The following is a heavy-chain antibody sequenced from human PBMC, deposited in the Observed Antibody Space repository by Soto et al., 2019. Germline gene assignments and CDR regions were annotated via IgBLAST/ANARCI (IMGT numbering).Heavy chain of an antibody. D-gene: IGHD3-3*01. CDR1: GFAFWGDW. J-gene: IGHJ5*01. CDR3: ARDFYGGFFFCPEDA. Sequence: QPGGSPRLSCVASGFAFWGDWMSWVRQAPGKGLEWVANIKQDGSKAQYLESVRGRFTISRDNSKNSVYLQMTSLRAEDTALYYCARDFYGGFFFCPEDAWGHVTLVTVS. CDR2: IKQDGSKA. V-gene: IGHV3-7*01.